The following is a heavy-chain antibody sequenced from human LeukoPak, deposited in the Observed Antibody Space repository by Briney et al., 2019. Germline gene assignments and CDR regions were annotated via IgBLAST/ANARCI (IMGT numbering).Heavy chain of an antibody. CDR2: INAGNGNT. D-gene: IGHD6-13*01. CDR1: GYTFTSYT. J-gene: IGHJ4*02. Sequence: ASVKVSYKASGYTFTSYTMHWVRQAPGQRLEWMGWINAGNGNTKSSQKFQGRVTITRDTSATTAYMELSSLRYEDTAVYYCARGGSLDYWGQGTLVTVSS. CDR3: ARGGSLDY. V-gene: IGHV1-3*01.